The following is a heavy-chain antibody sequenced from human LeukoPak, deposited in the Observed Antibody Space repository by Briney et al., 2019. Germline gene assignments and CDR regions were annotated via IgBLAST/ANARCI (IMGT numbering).Heavy chain of an antibody. V-gene: IGHV3-7*01. CDR3: ARGSWAFC. CDR1: GFTFSTYW. J-gene: IGHJ4*02. D-gene: IGHD3-16*01. CDR2: IKQDGSEK. Sequence: GGSLRLSCAASGFTFSTYWMSWVRQAPGKGLEWVASIKQDGSEKYYVDSVKGRITISRDNAKNSLDLQMNSPRPEDTAVYYCARGSWAFCWGQGALVTVSS.